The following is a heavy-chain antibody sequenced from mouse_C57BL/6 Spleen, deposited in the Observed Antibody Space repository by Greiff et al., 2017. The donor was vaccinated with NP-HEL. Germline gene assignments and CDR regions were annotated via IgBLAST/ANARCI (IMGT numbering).Heavy chain of an antibody. D-gene: IGHD1-1*01. Sequence: QVQLQQPGAELVMPGASVKLSCKASGYTFTSYWMHWVKQRPGQGLEWIGEIDPSDSYTNYNQKFKGKSTLTVDKSSSTAYMQLSSLTSEDSAVYYCASHYGSSHAMDYWGQGTSVTVSS. J-gene: IGHJ4*01. CDR3: ASHYGSSHAMDY. V-gene: IGHV1-69*01. CDR1: GYTFTSYW. CDR2: IDPSDSYT.